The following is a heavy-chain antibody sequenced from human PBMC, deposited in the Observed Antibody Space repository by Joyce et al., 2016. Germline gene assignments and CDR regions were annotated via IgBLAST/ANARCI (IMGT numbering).Heavy chain of an antibody. CDR2: IIPMYLTP. CDR3: ATDFESTGYLPFDI. V-gene: IGHV1-69*12. Sequence: QVQLVQSGAEVKRPGSSVRVSCKASGGTFRSYGISWVRQAPGQGLEWMVQIIPMYLTPTYAQKFRGRVTVTADESTRTAYMELSNLRSEDTAVYYCATDFESTGYLPFDIWGQGTTITVSS. D-gene: IGHD3-22*01. CDR1: GGTFRSYG. J-gene: IGHJ3*02.